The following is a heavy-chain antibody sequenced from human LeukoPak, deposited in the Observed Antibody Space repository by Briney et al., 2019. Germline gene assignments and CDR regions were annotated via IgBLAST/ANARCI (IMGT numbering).Heavy chain of an antibody. CDR2: ISGYNGNT. D-gene: IGHD3-3*01. J-gene: IGHJ4*02. CDR1: GYTFTSYG. CDR3: ARETNHYDFWCGHRGDFDY. Sequence: ASVKVSCKASGYTFTSYGISWVRQAPGQGLEWMGWISGYNGNTNYAQKLQGRVTMTTDTSTSTAYMELRSLRSDDTAVYYCARETNHYDFWCGHRGDFDYWGQGTLVTVSS. V-gene: IGHV1-18*01.